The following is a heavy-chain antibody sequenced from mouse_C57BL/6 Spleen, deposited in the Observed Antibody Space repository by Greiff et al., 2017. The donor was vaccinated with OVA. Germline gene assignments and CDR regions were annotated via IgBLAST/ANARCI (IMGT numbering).Heavy chain of an antibody. D-gene: IGHD1-1*01. Sequence: QVQLQQSGPELVKPGASVKLSCKASGYTFTSYDINWVKQRPGPGLEWIGWIYPRDGSTKYNEKFKGKATLTVDTSSSTADMELHSLTSEDSAVYFCARDYGSSYGYFDVWGTGTTVTVSS. CDR2: IYPRDGST. CDR3: ARDYGSSYGYFDV. V-gene: IGHV1-85*01. J-gene: IGHJ1*03. CDR1: GYTFTSYD.